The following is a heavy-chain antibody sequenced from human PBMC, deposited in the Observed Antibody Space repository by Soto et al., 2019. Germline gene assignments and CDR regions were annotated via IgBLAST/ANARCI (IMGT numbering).Heavy chain of an antibody. CDR2: INPSVSDA. V-gene: IGHV5-51*01. CDR3: ARHVRDVYRSLDY. CDR1: GYSFTSYW. Sequence: GESLKISCQASGYSFTSYWIGWVRQMPGKGLEWMGIINPSVSDARYSPSFQGQVTISVDRSISTAYLQWSSLKASDTAIYYCARHVRDVYRSLDYWGQGTLLTVSS. J-gene: IGHJ4*02.